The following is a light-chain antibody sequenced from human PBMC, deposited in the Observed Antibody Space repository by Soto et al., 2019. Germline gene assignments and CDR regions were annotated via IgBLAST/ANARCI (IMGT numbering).Light chain of an antibody. CDR3: MQGTHCPPLT. CDR1: QSLVYSDGNTY. Sequence: DVVLTQSPLSLPVTLGQPASISCRSSQSLVYSDGNTYLNWFQQRPGQSPRRLIYNVSKRDSGVPDRFSGSGAGTDFTLKISRVEAEDVGVYYCMQGTHCPPLTFGQGTRLEIK. V-gene: IGKV2-30*01. CDR2: NVS. J-gene: IGKJ5*01.